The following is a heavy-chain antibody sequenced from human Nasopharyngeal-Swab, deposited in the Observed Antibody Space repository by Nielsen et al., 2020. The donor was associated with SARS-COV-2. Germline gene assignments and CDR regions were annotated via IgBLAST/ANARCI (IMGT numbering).Heavy chain of an antibody. V-gene: IGHV3-30*02. CDR3: AKDMTAKYCSSTSCQREDAFDI. Sequence: GGSLRLSCPASGFTFISYGMHWVRQAPGKGLDWVAFIRYDGSNKYYADSVKGRFTISRDNSKNTLYLQMNSLRAEDTAVYYCAKDMTAKYCSSTSCQREDAFDIWGQGTMVTVSS. J-gene: IGHJ3*02. CDR1: GFTFISYG. D-gene: IGHD2-2*01. CDR2: IRYDGSNK.